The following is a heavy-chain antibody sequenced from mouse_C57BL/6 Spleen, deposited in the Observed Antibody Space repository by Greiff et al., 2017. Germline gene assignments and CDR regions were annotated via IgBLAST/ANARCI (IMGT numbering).Heavy chain of an antibody. D-gene: IGHD3-1*01. CDR3: TRGLPARGYAMDY. V-gene: IGHV1-15*01. J-gene: IGHJ4*01. CDR2: IDPETGGT. CDR1: GYTFTDYE. Sequence: QVQLQQSGAELVRPGASVTLSCKASGYTFTDYEMHWVKQTPVHGLEWIGAIDPETGGTAYNQKFKGKAILTADKSSSTAYMELRSLTSEDSAVYDCTRGLPARGYAMDYWGQGTSVTVSS.